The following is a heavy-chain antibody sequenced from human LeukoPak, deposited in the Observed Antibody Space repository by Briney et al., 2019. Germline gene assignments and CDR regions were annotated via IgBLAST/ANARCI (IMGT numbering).Heavy chain of an antibody. V-gene: IGHV1-2*02. CDR1: GYTFTDYY. Sequence: ASVKVSCKASGYTFTDYYMHWVRQAPGQGLEWMGWINPNSGDTNHAQKFQGRVTLTRDTSISTAYMELSRLRSDDTALYYCAREFSSSWLYWGQGTLVTVSS. CDR3: AREFSSSWLY. D-gene: IGHD6-13*01. CDR2: INPNSGDT. J-gene: IGHJ4*02.